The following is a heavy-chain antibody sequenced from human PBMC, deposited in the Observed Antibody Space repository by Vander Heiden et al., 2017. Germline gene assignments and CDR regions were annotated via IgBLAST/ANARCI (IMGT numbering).Heavy chain of an antibody. V-gene: IGHV3-9*01. CDR2: ISWNSGSI. J-gene: IGHJ6*02. CDR3: AKDKGSIAAAGRGMDV. CDR1: GLTFADYA. D-gene: IGHD6-13*01. Sequence: EVQLVESGGGLVQPGRSLRLSCEASGLTFADYAMHWVRQAPGKGLEWVSGISWNSGSIGYADSVKGRFTISRDNAKNSLYLQMNSLRAEDTALYYCAKDKGSIAAAGRGMDVWGQGTTVTVSS.